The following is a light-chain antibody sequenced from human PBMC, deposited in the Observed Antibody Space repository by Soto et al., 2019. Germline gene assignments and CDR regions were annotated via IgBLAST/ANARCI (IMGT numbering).Light chain of an antibody. CDR2: EVS. CDR3: RSYAGYNNIMV. V-gene: IGLV2-8*01. J-gene: IGLJ2*01. CDR1: SSDVGAYNY. Sequence: QSALTQPPSASGSPGQSVTISCTGTSSDVGAYNYVSWYQQHPGKAPKFIIYEVSKRPSGVPDRFSGSKSGNTASLTVSGLQAEDEADYYCRSYAGYNNIMVFGGGTKLTVL.